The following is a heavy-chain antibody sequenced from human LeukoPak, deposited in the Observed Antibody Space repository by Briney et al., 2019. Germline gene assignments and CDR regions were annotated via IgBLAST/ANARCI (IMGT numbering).Heavy chain of an antibody. V-gene: IGHV3-15*05. CDR2: NKSKTDGGTT. CDR3: SSNPGYKYSRVES. Sequence: NKSKTDGGTTDYAAPVKGRFTISRDDSKNTLYLQMNSLTTEDTDVYYRSSNPGYKYSRVESWGEGT. J-gene: IGHJ1*01. D-gene: IGHD1-14*01.